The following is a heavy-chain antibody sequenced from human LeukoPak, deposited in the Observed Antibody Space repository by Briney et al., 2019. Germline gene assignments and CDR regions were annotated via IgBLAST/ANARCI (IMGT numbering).Heavy chain of an antibody. J-gene: IGHJ4*02. V-gene: IGHV1-2*02. D-gene: IGHD3-22*01. CDR1: GYTFTSYG. Sequence: GASVKVSCKASGYTFTSYGISWVRQAPGQGLAWMGWINPNSGGTNYAQKFQGRVTMTRDTSISTAYMELSRLRSDDTAVYYCAGSYYYDSSGYESTLDYWGQGTLVTVSS. CDR2: INPNSGGT. CDR3: AGSYYYDSSGYESTLDY.